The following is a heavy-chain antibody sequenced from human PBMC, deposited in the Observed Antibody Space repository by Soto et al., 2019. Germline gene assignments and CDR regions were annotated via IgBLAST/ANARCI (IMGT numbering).Heavy chain of an antibody. CDR1: GFSFRSLA. CDR3: AKDQTDVTLFEY. D-gene: IGHD2-21*02. Sequence: LRLSFAASGFSFRSLAMSWVRQAPGKLLEWVSSISGRGVDTLYADSVKGRFTISRDNSRNTLYLQVNSLRAEDTAVYYCAKDQTDVTLFEYWGQRTLLNVSS. CDR2: ISGRGVDT. J-gene: IGHJ4*02. V-gene: IGHV3-23*01.